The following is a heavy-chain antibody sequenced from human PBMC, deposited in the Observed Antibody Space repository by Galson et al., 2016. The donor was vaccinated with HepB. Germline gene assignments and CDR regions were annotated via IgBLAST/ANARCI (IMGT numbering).Heavy chain of an antibody. CDR1: GFTFTNAW. V-gene: IGHV3-15*01. J-gene: IGHJ6*02. CDR3: TTNDYSKYPYYYGMDV. D-gene: IGHD4-11*01. CDR2: IKSKSDGGTT. Sequence: SLRLSCAASGFTFTNAWMSWVRQAPGKGLEWVGRIKSKSDGGTTDYAAPVKGRFTISRDDSKNTLYLQMNRLKTEDTAVYYCTTNDYSKYPYYYGMDVWGQGTTVTVSS.